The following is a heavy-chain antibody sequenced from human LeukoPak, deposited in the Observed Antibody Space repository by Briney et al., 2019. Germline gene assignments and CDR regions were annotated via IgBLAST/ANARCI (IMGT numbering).Heavy chain of an antibody. J-gene: IGHJ4*02. V-gene: IGHV3-7*01. CDR3: ARESYSNYGNYFDY. CDR1: GFTFSSYW. Sequence: GGSLRLSCAASGFTFSSYWMSWVRQAPGEGLEWVANIKQDGSEKYYVDSVKGRFTISRDNAKNSLYLQMNSLRAEDTAVYYCARESYSNYGNYFDYWGQGTLVTVSS. CDR2: IKQDGSEK. D-gene: IGHD4-11*01.